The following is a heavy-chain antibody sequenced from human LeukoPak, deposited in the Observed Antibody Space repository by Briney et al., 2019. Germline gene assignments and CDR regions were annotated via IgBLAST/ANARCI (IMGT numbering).Heavy chain of an antibody. CDR1: GFSFGSYG. D-gene: IGHD1-26*01. Sequence: GRSLRLSCAASGFSFGSYGIHWVRQAPGKGLEWVAVISYDGSNKYYADSVKGRFTISRDNSKNTLYLQMNSLRAEDTAVYYCARDPGRATGFDYWGQGTLVTVSS. CDR3: ARDPGRATGFDY. CDR2: ISYDGSNK. J-gene: IGHJ4*02. V-gene: IGHV3-30*03.